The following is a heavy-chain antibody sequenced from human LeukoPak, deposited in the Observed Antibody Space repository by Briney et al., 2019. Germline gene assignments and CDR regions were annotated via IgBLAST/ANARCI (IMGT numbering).Heavy chain of an antibody. Sequence: SETLSLTCTVSGGSISSYYWSWIRQPPGKGLEWIGEINHSGSTNYNPSLKSRVTISVDTSKNQFSLKLSSVTAADTAVFYCARQNRAVTPPYYYMDVWGKGTTVTVSS. D-gene: IGHD4-11*01. J-gene: IGHJ6*03. V-gene: IGHV4-34*01. CDR2: INHSGST. CDR1: GGSISSYY. CDR3: ARQNRAVTPPYYYMDV.